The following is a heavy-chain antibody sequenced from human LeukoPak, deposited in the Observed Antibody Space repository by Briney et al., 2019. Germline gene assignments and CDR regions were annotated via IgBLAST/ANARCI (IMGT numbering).Heavy chain of an antibody. CDR3: AKRGNPAVGHHYLDV. D-gene: IGHD2-2*01. J-gene: IGHJ6*03. CDR2: ITLSGGSA. Sequence: GGSLRLSCAASGFTFSYYDMSWVRQAPGKGLEWVASITLSGGSAFYADSVKGRFTISRDNSKNTLYLQMNSLSAEDTAVYYCAKRGNPAVGHHYLDVWGKGAAVSVSS. V-gene: IGHV3-23*01. CDR1: GFTFSYYD.